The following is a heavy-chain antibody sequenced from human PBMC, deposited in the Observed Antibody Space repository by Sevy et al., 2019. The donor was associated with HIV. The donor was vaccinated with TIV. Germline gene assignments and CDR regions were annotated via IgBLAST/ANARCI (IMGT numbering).Heavy chain of an antibody. CDR2: IYYSGST. CDR1: GGSISSYY. J-gene: IGHJ6*02. CDR3: ARGSSSSSSLYYYYGMDV. V-gene: IGHV4-59*01. D-gene: IGHD6-6*01. Sequence: SETLSLTCTVSGGSISSYYWSWIRHPPGKGLEWIGYIYYSGSTNYNPSLKSRVTISVDTSKNQFSLKLSSVTAADTAVYYCARGSSSSSSLYYYYGMDVWGQGTTVTVSS.